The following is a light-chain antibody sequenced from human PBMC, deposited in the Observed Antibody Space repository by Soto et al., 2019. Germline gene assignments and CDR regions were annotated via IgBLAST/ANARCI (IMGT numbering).Light chain of an antibody. V-gene: IGKV3-20*01. CDR2: GAS. CDR3: QKYGSSPPWT. CDR1: QSVSSSY. J-gene: IGKJ1*01. Sequence: EIVLTQSPGTRSLSPGERATLSCRASQSVSSSYLAWYQQKPGQAPRLLIYGASSRATGIPDRFSGSGSGTDFTLTIIRLEPEDFAVYYCQKYGSSPPWTFGQGTKVEIK.